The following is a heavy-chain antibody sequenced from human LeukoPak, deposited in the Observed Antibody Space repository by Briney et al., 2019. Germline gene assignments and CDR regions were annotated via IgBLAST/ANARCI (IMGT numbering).Heavy chain of an antibody. Sequence: GGSLRLSCAASGFTFDDYAMHWVRQAPGKGLEWVSGISWNSGSIGYADSVKGRFTISRDNAKNSLYLQMNSLRAEDTALYYCAKDYYDILTGYVPLYYFDYWGQGTLVTVSS. V-gene: IGHV3-9*01. CDR3: AKDYYDILTGYVPLYYFDY. CDR1: GFTFDDYA. CDR2: ISWNSGSI. D-gene: IGHD3-9*01. J-gene: IGHJ4*02.